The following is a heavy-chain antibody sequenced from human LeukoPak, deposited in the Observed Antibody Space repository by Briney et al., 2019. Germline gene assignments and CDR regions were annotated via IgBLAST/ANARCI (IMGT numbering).Heavy chain of an antibody. V-gene: IGHV3-23*01. D-gene: IGHD6-19*01. CDR1: GCTFNTYA. J-gene: IGHJ4*02. CDR3: AKDLGRSGWSDFDY. CDR2: ISGNGGST. Sequence: PGGSLRLSCAASGCTFNTYAMSWVRQAPGKGLEWVSTISGNGGSTYYADSVKGRFTISRDNSKNTLYLQMNSLRAEDTAVYYCAKDLGRSGWSDFDYWGQGTLVTVSS.